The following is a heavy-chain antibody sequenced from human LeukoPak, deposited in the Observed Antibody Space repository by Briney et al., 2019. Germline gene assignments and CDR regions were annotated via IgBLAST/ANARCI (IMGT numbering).Heavy chain of an antibody. V-gene: IGHV3-74*03. D-gene: IGHD5-12*01. Sequence: GGSLRLSCAAAGFTFSSYWMHWVRQAPGKGLVWVSRINSDGSSITYADSVRGRSTISRDNAKNTLYLQMNSLRVEDTAVYYCAREGRVSGYDFDCWGQGTLVTVSS. J-gene: IGHJ4*02. CDR3: AREGRVSGYDFDC. CDR2: INSDGSSI. CDR1: GFTFSSYW.